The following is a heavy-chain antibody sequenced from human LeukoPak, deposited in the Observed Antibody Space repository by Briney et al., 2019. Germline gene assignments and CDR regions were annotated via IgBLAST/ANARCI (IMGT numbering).Heavy chain of an antibody. J-gene: IGHJ4*02. CDR2: ISSSSSSI. CDR3: ARGGSGNWNAPFDY. D-gene: IGHD1-1*01. Sequence: GGSLRLSCAASGVSFSSYSMNWVRQAPGKGLEWVSSISSSSSSIYYADSVKGRFTISRDNAKNSLYLQMNSLRADDTAVYYCARGGSGNWNAPFDYWGQGTLVTVSS. CDR1: GVSFSSYS. V-gene: IGHV3-21*01.